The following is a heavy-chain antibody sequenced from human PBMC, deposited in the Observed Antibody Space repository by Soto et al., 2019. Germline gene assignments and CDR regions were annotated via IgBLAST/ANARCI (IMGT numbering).Heavy chain of an antibody. J-gene: IGHJ4*02. Sequence: PSVKVSCKASGYSFTSYFMHWVRQAPGQGPEWMGIIDPDGGSTSYAQKFQGRVTMTTDTSTSTVYVELSSLRSEDTAVYYCASLIGVDTLRDYWGQGTLVTVSS. V-gene: IGHV1-46*01. CDR1: GYSFTSYF. D-gene: IGHD3-3*01. CDR3: ASLIGVDTLRDY. CDR2: IDPDGGST.